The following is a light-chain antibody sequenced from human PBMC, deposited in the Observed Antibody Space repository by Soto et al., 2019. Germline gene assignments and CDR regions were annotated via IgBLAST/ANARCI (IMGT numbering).Light chain of an antibody. CDR2: ETS. Sequence: IVLTQSPGSLSLSPGDRATLSCRASQSVYSDYVAWYQKTPGQPPQILIDETSTSATAIPDRFSGSGSVTEFTLTISSLETDDVAVYYCQQYGSSAPWTFGQGTKVDMK. CDR1: QSVYSDY. CDR3: QQYGSSAPWT. V-gene: IGKV3-20*01. J-gene: IGKJ1*01.